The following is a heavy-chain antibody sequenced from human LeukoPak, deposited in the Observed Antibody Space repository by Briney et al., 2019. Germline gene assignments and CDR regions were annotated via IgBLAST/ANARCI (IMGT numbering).Heavy chain of an antibody. CDR1: GFTFSDYH. CDR2: ISSSGLTI. V-gene: IGHV3-11*01. J-gene: IGHJ3*02. Sequence: GGSLRLSCAASGFTFSDYHMNWIRRAPGKGLEWVSYISSSGLTIYFADSVKGRFTISRDNAKNSLYLQMNSLRAEDTAVYYCARGDRAMKHDAFDIWGQGTMVTVSS. D-gene: IGHD5-18*01. CDR3: ARGDRAMKHDAFDI.